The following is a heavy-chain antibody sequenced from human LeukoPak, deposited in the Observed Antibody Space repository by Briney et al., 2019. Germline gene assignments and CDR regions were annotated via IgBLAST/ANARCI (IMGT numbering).Heavy chain of an antibody. D-gene: IGHD1-26*01. J-gene: IGHJ3*02. CDR1: GFTFSNYG. V-gene: IGHV3-30*18. Sequence: GGSLRLSCVASGFTFSNYGTHWVRQAPGKGLEWVAVISDDGSNKYYPDSAKGRFTISRDNSKSTLNLQMDSLRIEDTAVYYCAKVGFTGSYMYAFDMWGQGTMVTVSS. CDR3: AKVGFTGSYMYAFDM. CDR2: ISDDGSNK.